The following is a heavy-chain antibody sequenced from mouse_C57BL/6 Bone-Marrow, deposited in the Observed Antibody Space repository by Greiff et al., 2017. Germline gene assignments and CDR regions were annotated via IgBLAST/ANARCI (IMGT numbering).Heavy chain of an antibody. Sequence: VQLQQSGAELARPGASVKLSCKASGYTFTSYGISWVKQRTGQGLEWIGEIYPRSGNTNYNEKFKGKATLTADKSSSTAYMELRSLTSEESADDFCAKKVYDYGSSYHYFDYWGQGTTLTVSA. CDR1: GYTFTSYG. D-gene: IGHD1-1*01. CDR3: AKKVYDYGSSYHYFDY. V-gene: IGHV1-81*01. J-gene: IGHJ2*01. CDR2: IYPRSGNT.